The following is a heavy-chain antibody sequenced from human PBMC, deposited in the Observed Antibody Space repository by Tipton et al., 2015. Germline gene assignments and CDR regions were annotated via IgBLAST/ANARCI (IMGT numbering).Heavy chain of an antibody. CDR2: ISFSDTT. CDR3: ARVLEHGMDV. J-gene: IGHJ6*02. Sequence: TLSLTCTVSGGSVSSGSYYWSWIRQPPGKGPEWIGYISFSDTTHYNPSLKSRITISLNTSKNQFSLKMSSVTAADTAVYFCARVLEHGMDVWGQGTTVTVS. CDR1: GGSVSSGSYY. V-gene: IGHV4-61*01.